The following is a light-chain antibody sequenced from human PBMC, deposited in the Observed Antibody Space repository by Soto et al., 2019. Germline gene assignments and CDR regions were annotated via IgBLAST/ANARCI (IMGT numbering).Light chain of an antibody. CDR1: QSISSGF. CDR2: GAS. CDR3: QQYDNSPIT. Sequence: EIVLTQSPGILSLSPGERASLSCGASQSISSGFLAWYQQKPGQAPRLLIYGASSRATGIPDRFSGTGSETDFTLTTSSLEPEDFAVYYCQQYDNSPITFGQGTRLEIK. J-gene: IGKJ5*01. V-gene: IGKV3-20*01.